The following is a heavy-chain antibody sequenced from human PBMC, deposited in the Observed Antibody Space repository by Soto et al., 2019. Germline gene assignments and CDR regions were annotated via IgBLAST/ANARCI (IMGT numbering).Heavy chain of an antibody. CDR1: GFTFDDYA. J-gene: IGHJ6*02. V-gene: IGHV3-9*01. D-gene: IGHD3-10*01. Sequence: GGSLRLSCAASGFTFDDYAMHWVRQAPGKGLEWVSGISWNSGSIGYADSVKGRFTISRDNAKNSLYLQMNSLRAEDTALYYCAKCTMGYYYYYGMDVWGQGTTVTVSS. CDR2: ISWNSGSI. CDR3: AKCTMGYYYYYGMDV.